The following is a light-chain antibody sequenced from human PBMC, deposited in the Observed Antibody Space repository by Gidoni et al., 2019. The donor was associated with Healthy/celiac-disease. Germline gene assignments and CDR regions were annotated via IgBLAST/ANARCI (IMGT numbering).Light chain of an antibody. Sequence: DIQMTQSPSSLSASVGDIVTITCRASQGMSNYLAWYQQKPVKVPKLLIYAASTSQSGVPSRFSGSGSGTDFTLPISRLQPEDVATYYCQKYNSAPWTFGQGTKVEIK. J-gene: IGKJ1*01. CDR3: QKYNSAPWT. CDR1: QGMSNY. V-gene: IGKV1-27*01. CDR2: AAS.